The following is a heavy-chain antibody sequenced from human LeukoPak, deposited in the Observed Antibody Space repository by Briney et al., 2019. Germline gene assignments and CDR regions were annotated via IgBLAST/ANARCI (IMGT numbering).Heavy chain of an antibody. Sequence: GGSLRLSCAASGFTFSSYAMSWVRQAPGKGLEWVSNINTDGTSRNYADSVKGRFSISRDNAKNTLYLQMNGLRAEDTAVYYCALFSQPFAWGQGSLVTVSS. CDR2: INTDGTSR. CDR1: GFTFSSYA. CDR3: ALFSQPFA. D-gene: IGHD5-18*01. J-gene: IGHJ5*02. V-gene: IGHV3-74*01.